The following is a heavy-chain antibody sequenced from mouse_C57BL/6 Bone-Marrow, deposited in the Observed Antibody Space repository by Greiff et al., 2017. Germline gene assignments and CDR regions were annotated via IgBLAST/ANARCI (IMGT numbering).Heavy chain of an antibody. CDR1: GYTFTSYT. Sequence: VQLQQSGAELARPGASVKMSCKASGYTFTSYTMHWVKQRPGQGLEWIGYINPSSGYTKYNQKFKDKATVTADKSSSTAYMQLSSLTSEDSAVYYCAKLAPYDAMDYWGQGTTVTVSS. CDR3: AKLAPYDAMDY. V-gene: IGHV1-4*01. CDR2: INPSSGYT. J-gene: IGHJ4*01.